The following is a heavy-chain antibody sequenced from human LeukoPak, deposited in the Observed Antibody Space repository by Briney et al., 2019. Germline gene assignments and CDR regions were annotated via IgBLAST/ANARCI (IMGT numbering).Heavy chain of an antibody. Sequence: ASVKVSYKASGYTFTDYYMHWVRQAPGQELEWMGWINPNSGGTNYAQKFQGRVTMTRDTSISTAYMELSRLRSDDTAVYYCARASYYYDSSGYPGYYFDYWGQGTLVTVSS. J-gene: IGHJ4*02. CDR2: INPNSGGT. D-gene: IGHD3-22*01. CDR1: GYTFTDYY. CDR3: ARASYYYDSSGYPGYYFDY. V-gene: IGHV1-2*02.